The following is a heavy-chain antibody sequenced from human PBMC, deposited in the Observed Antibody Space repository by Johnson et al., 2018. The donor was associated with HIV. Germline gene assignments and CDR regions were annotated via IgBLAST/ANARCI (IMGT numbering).Heavy chain of an antibody. V-gene: IGHV3-11*01. CDR3: AKDKQPGNGRYDALDI. Sequence: VQLVESGGGLVKPGGSLRLSCAASGFTFSDYYMSWIRQAAGKGLEWISYISSSGSTIYYADSVKGRFTISRDNAKNSLYLQMNSLRAEDTAVYSCAKDKQPGNGRYDALDIWGQGTTVIVSS. J-gene: IGHJ3*02. D-gene: IGHD1-1*01. CDR1: GFTFSDYY. CDR2: ISSSGSTI.